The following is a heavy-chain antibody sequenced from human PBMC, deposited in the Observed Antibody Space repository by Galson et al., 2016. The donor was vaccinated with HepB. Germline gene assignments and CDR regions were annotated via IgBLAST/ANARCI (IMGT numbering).Heavy chain of an antibody. CDR3: ARAIYGSGNYLAY. CDR1: GFTFSSYG. V-gene: IGHV3-33*01. J-gene: IGHJ4*02. CDR2: IWYDGSNK. D-gene: IGHD3-10*01. Sequence: SLRLSCAASGFTFSSYGMHWVRQAPGKGLEWVAVIWYDGSNKYYGDSVKGRFTISRDNSKNTVYLQMNSLRAEDTAVYYCARAIYGSGNYLAYWGQGTLVTVSS.